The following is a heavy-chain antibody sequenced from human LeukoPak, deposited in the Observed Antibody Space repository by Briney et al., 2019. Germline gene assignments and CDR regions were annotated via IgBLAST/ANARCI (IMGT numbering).Heavy chain of an antibody. V-gene: IGHV3-21*01. D-gene: IGHD6-13*01. CDR1: GFTFSSYS. J-gene: IGHJ4*02. CDR3: ARVPGIAAAGTISYYFDY. CDR2: ISSSSSYI. Sequence: GGSLRLSCAASGFTFSSYSMNWVRQAPGKGLEWVSSISSSSSYIYYADSVKGRFTISRDNAKNSLYLQMNGLRAEDTAVYYCARVPGIAAAGTISYYFDYWGQGTLVTVSS.